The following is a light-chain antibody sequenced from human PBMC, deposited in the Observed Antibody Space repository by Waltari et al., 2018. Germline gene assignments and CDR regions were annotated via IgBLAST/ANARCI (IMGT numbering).Light chain of an antibody. J-gene: IGKJ5*01. CDR2: LGS. V-gene: IGKV2-28*01. Sequence: DIVMTQSPLSLPVAPGEPASISCRSSQSPLHSNGYKYLDWYLQKPGQSPQLLIYLGSHRASGVPYRFSGSGSGTDFSLKISRVEAEDVGIYYCMQPLQTLITFGQGTRLEIK. CDR1: QSPLHSNGYKY. CDR3: MQPLQTLIT.